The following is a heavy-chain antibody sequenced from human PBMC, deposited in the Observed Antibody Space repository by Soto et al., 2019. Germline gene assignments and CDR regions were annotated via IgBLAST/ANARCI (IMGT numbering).Heavy chain of an antibody. CDR3: AYNYYDSSGYEYYYYGMDV. V-gene: IGHV3-23*01. J-gene: IGHJ6*02. D-gene: IGHD3-22*01. Sequence: GGSLRLSCAASGFTFSSYAMSWVRQAPGKGLEWVSAISGSGGSTYYADSVKGRFTISRDNSKNTLYLQMNSLRAEDTAVYYCAYNYYDSSGYEYYYYGMDVRGQGTTVTVSS. CDR1: GFTFSSYA. CDR2: ISGSGGST.